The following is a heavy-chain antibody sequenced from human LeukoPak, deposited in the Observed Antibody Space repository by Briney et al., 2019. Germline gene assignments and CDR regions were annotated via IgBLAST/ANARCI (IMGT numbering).Heavy chain of an antibody. Sequence: SETLSLTCTVSGGSISSYYWSWIRQPAGKGLEWIGRISSSGSTNYNPSLKSRVTISVDTSKNQFSLKLSSVTAADTAVYFCARGLYSYDSSGAFDIWGQGTMVTVSS. CDR2: ISSSGST. D-gene: IGHD3-22*01. CDR1: GGSISSYY. J-gene: IGHJ3*02. CDR3: ARGLYSYDSSGAFDI. V-gene: IGHV4-4*07.